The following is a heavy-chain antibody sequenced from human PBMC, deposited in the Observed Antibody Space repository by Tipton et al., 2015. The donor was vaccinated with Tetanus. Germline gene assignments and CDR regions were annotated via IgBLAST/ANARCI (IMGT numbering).Heavy chain of an antibody. CDR3: ARLAWNTRGYLGYYFAF. D-gene: IGHD3-22*01. CDR2: FYPDDFDT. V-gene: IGHV5-51*01. CDR1: GYTFTNNW. Sequence: VQLVQSGAEVKKPGESLKISCQISGYTFTNNWIGWVRQRPGEGLEWMGSFYPDDFDTRYSPSLQGQVTMSADQSSNTAYLQWGTLKASDSAFYYCARLAWNTRGYLGYYFAFWGQGTLVLVSS. J-gene: IGHJ4*02.